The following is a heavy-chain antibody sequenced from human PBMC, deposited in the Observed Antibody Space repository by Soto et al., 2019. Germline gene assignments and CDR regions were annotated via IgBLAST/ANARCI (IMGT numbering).Heavy chain of an antibody. CDR3: AKDLDYRSSSASALDY. CDR1: GFTFSSYG. Sequence: QVQLVESGGGVVQPGRSLRLSCAASGFTFSSYGMHWVRQAPGKGLEWVAVISYDGSNKYYADSVKGRFTISRDNSKNTLYLQMNSLRAEATAVYYCAKDLDYRSSSASALDYWGQGTLVTVSS. CDR2: ISYDGSNK. J-gene: IGHJ4*02. D-gene: IGHD6-6*01. V-gene: IGHV3-30*18.